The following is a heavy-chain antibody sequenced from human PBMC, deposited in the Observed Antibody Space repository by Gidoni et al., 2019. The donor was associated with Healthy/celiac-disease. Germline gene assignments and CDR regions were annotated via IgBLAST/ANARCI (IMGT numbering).Heavy chain of an antibody. J-gene: IGHJ5*02. V-gene: IGHV1-69*01. CDR2: IITIFGTA. CDR3: AREGMMDENWFDP. D-gene: IGHD2-2*03. Sequence: QVQLVQSGAEVKKPGSAVKVSCTASGGPFSSYAMSWVRQAPGQGLGGMGGIITIFGTANYAQKYQCRVTITADASTSTAYMELSSLRSEDTAVYYCAREGMMDENWFDPWGQGTLVTVSS. CDR1: GGPFSSYA.